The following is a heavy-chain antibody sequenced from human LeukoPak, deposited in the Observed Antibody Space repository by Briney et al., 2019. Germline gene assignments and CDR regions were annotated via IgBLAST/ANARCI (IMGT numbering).Heavy chain of an antibody. Sequence: GGSLRLSCAASGFTFSSYGMHWVRQAPGKGLEWVAFIRYDGSNKYYADSVKDRFTISRDNSKNTLYLQMNSLRAEDTAVYYCAKASSSPLPFDYWGQGTLVTVSS. D-gene: IGHD6-13*01. V-gene: IGHV3-30*02. CDR3: AKASSSPLPFDY. CDR1: GFTFSSYG. J-gene: IGHJ4*02. CDR2: IRYDGSNK.